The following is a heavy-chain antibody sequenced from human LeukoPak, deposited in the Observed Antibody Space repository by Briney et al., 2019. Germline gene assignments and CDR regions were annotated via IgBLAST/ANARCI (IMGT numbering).Heavy chain of an antibody. CDR2: ISGSGGST. J-gene: IGHJ4*02. CDR1: GFTFSSYA. CDR3: AKTDMIVVANDY. D-gene: IGHD3-22*01. Sequence: GGSLRVSCAASGFTFSSYAMSWVRQAPGNGLEWVSAISGSGGSTYYADSVKGRFTISRDNSKNTLYLQMNSLRAEDTAVYYCAKTDMIVVANDYWGQGTLVTVSS. V-gene: IGHV3-23*01.